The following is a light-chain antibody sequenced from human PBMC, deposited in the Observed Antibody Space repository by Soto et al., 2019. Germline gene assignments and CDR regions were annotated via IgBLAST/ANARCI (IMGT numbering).Light chain of an antibody. CDR2: EVR. CDR1: SSDIGGYDY. J-gene: IGLJ1*01. CDR3: CCDTRASNNYF. V-gene: IGLV2-14*01. Sequence: QSALTQPASVSGSAGQSITISCTGTSSDIGGYDYVSWYQQRPGKAPKLMIYEVRYRPSGVSNRFSGSKSGNTASLTISGLHAEDEADYYCCCDTRASNNYFFGSGTKVTVL.